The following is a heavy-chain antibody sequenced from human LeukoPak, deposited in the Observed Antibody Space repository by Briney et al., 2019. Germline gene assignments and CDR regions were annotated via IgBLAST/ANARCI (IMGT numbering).Heavy chain of an antibody. CDR2: IYHSGST. V-gene: IGHV4-4*02. CDR3: ARNGGNSDYDY. CDR1: GGSISSSNW. Sequence: SETLSLTCAVSGGSISSSNWWSWVRQPPGKGLEWIGEIYHSGSTNYNPSLKSRVTISVDKSKNQFSLKLNSVTAADTAVYYCARNGGNSDYDYWGQGTLVTVSA. J-gene: IGHJ4*02. D-gene: IGHD4-23*01.